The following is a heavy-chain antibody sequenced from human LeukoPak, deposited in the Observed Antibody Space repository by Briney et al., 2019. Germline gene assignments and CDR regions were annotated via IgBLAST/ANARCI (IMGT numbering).Heavy chain of an antibody. Sequence: GGSLRLSCAEPGFTPTSYIMSWGRQAPGKGLEWVSYISSISSTIDYADHVRGRLTISRDNAKNSLYLQMNRLRAEDTAMYYCARGYGLADYWGQGTLVTVSS. D-gene: IGHD4-17*01. CDR2: ISSISSTI. V-gene: IGHV3-48*01. CDR1: GFTPTSYI. J-gene: IGHJ4*02. CDR3: ARGYGLADY.